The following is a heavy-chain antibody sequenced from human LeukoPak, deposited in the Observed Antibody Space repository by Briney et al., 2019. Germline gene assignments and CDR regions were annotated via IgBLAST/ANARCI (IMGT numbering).Heavy chain of an antibody. D-gene: IGHD5/OR15-5a*01. CDR1: GFTFSSYA. V-gene: IGHV3-30*04. CDR3: GKGPGYSVYDNLPHH. Sequence: PGGSLRLSCAASGFTFSSYAMSWVRQAPGKGLEWVAVISDDGSKIYYGDSVKGRFTISRDNSKNTLNLQMDSLRADDTAVYYCGKGPGYSVYDNLPHHWGQGTLVTVSS. J-gene: IGHJ5*02. CDR2: ISDDGSKI.